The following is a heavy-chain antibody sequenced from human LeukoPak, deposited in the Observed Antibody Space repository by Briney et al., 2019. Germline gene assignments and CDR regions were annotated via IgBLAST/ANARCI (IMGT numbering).Heavy chain of an antibody. D-gene: IGHD3-10*01. V-gene: IGHV4-34*09. CDR3: ARHGSGSYFGY. Sequence: SETLSLTCAVYGGSFSGYYWSWIRQHPGKGLEWIGYIYYSGSTNYNPSLKSRLTISVDTSKNQFSLRLSSVTAADTAVYYCARHGSGSYFGYWGQGTLVTVSS. CDR1: GGSFSGYY. CDR2: IYYSGST. J-gene: IGHJ4*02.